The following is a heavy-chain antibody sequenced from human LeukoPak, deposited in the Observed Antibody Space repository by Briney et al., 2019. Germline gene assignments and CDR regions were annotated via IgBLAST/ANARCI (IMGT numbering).Heavy chain of an antibody. CDR2: IYYSGST. CDR1: GGSISSYY. Sequence: SETLSLTCTVSGGSISSYYWSWIRQPPGKGLEWIGYIYYSGSTNYNPSLKSRVTISVDTSKNQFSLKLSSVTAADTAVYYCASLQRRGSYFRDYWGQGTLVTVSS. D-gene: IGHD1-26*01. CDR3: ASLQRRGSYFRDY. J-gene: IGHJ4*02. V-gene: IGHV4-59*01.